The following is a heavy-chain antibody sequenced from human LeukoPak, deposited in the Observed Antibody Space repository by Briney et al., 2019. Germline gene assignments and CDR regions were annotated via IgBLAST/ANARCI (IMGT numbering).Heavy chain of an antibody. Sequence: GGSLRLSCAASGFTFSSYAMHWVRQAPGKGLEWVAVISYDGSNKYYADSVKGRFTISRDNSKNTLYLQMNSLRAEDAAVYYCARDTAAGNNWFDPWGRGTLVTVSS. J-gene: IGHJ5*02. CDR3: ARDTAAGNNWFDP. D-gene: IGHD6-13*01. CDR1: GFTFSSYA. V-gene: IGHV3-30*04. CDR2: ISYDGSNK.